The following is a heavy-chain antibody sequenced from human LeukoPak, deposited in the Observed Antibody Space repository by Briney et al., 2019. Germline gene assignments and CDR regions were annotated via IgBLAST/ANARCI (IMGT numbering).Heavy chain of an antibody. CDR1: GFTFSDSY. V-gene: IGHV3-11*01. J-gene: IGHJ4*02. CDR2: ISGSGHDI. Sequence: GGSLRLSCAASGFTFSDSYMTWVRQAPGKGVEWVAYISGSGHDINYSDSVKGRFTISRDNAKNSLYLQMNSLRAEDTAVYYCARVLRYFDWLWDYWGQGTLVTVSS. CDR3: ARVLRYFDWLWDY. D-gene: IGHD3-9*01.